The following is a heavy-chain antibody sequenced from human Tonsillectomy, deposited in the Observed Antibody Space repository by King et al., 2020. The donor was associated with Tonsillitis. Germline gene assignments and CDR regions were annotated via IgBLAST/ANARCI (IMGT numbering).Heavy chain of an antibody. D-gene: IGHD3-3*01. V-gene: IGHV3-21*01. CDR1: GFTFSSYS. J-gene: IGHJ6*02. CDR2: ISSSSSYI. CDR3: ARIIGDTIFGVVIHYYYYYGMDV. Sequence: VQLVESGGGLVKPGGSLRLSCAASGFTFSSYSMNWVRQAPGKGLEWVSSISSSSSYIYYADSVKGRFTISRDNAKNSLYLQMNSLRAEDTAVYYCARIIGDTIFGVVIHYYYYYGMDVWGQGTTVTVSS.